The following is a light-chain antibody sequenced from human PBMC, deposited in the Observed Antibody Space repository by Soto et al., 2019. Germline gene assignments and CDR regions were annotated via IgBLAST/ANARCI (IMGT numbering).Light chain of an antibody. V-gene: IGKV3D-7*01. CDR1: QSVSSSY. CDR3: QQDYNLPPGIT. CDR2: GAS. Sequence: PGERVTLSCRASQSVSSSYLTWYQQKPGQAPRLLIYGASTRATSIPARFSGSGSGTDFTLTISSLQPEDFAVYYCQQDYNLPPGITFGPGTKVDIK. J-gene: IGKJ3*01.